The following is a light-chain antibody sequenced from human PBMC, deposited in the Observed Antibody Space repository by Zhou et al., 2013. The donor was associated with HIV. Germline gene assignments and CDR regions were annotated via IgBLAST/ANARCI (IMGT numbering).Light chain of an antibody. J-gene: IGKJ5*01. Sequence: DIQMTQSPSSLSASVGDRVTISCRASQSIDSYVNWYQQRPGKAPKLLIYSASSLQSGVPSRFSGSGSGTEFALTISSLQPEDFATYYCQQTYRFPRTFGQGTRLDIK. CDR2: SAS. CDR1: QSIDSY. V-gene: IGKV1-39*01. CDR3: QQTYRFPRT.